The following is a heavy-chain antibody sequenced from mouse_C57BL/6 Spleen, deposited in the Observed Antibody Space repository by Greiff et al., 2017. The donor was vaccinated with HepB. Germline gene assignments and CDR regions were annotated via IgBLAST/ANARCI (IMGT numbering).Heavy chain of an antibody. CDR3: ARRGYYDYEGAMDY. V-gene: IGHV1-81*01. Sequence: QVQLKESGAELARPGASVKLSCKASGYTFTSYGISWVKQRTGQGLEWIGEIYPRSGNTYYNEKFKGKATLTADKSSSTAYMELRSLTSEDSAVYFCARRGYYDYEGAMDYWGQGTSVTVSS. CDR2: IYPRSGNT. D-gene: IGHD2-4*01. J-gene: IGHJ4*01. CDR1: GYTFTSYG.